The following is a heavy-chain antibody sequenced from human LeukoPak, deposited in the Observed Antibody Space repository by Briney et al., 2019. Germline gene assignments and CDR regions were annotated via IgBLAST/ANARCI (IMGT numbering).Heavy chain of an antibody. CDR1: GFSFEDFG. V-gene: IGHV3-20*04. J-gene: IGHJ4*02. Sequence: GGSLRLSCAASGFSFEDFGMSWVRQAPGQGLEWVSGINWSGETTSYAASVEGRFTISRDNAKKALYLQMNSLRAEDTALYYCARGYSSGGVDHWGQGTLVTVSS. CDR2: INWSGETT. D-gene: IGHD2-15*01. CDR3: ARGYSSGGVDH.